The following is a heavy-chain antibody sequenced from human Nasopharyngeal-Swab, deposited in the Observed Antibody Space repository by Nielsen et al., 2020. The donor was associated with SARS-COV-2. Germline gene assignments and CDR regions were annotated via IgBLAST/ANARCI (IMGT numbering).Heavy chain of an antibody. D-gene: IGHD2/OR15-2a*01. CDR1: GYTFTGYY. CDR3: ARAVGVIIEERRPATLDS. CDR2: INSGGGGT. Sequence: ASVKVSCKASGYTFTGYYMHWVRQAPGQGLEWMGIINSGGGGTSYAQKFQGRVTMTRETSTSTVYMELSSLRSEDTAVYYCARAVGVIIEERRPATLDSWGQGTLVTVAS. V-gene: IGHV1-46*01. J-gene: IGHJ5*01.